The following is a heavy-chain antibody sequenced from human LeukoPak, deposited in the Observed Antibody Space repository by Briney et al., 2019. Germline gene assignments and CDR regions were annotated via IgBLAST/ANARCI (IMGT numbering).Heavy chain of an antibody. Sequence: PGGSLRLSCAASGFTFSSYSMNWVRQAPGKGLEWVSSISSSSSYIYYADSVKGRFTISRDNAKNSPYLQMNSLRAEDTAVYYCARICPFTPSNSPRYCSSTSPYWGKGTTVTVSS. CDR1: GFTFSSYS. CDR2: ISSSSSYI. V-gene: IGHV3-21*01. D-gene: IGHD2-2*01. J-gene: IGHJ6*04. CDR3: ARICPFTPSNSPRYCSSTSPY.